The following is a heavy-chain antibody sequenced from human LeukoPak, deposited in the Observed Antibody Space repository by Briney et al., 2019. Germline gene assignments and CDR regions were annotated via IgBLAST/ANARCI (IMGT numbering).Heavy chain of an antibody. V-gene: IGHV1-2*02. CDR3: ARSTVNTMIVVVIDDY. CDR1: GYTFTDYY. D-gene: IGHD3-22*01. J-gene: IGHJ4*02. Sequence: ASGKVACKASGYTFTDYYMHWERHAPGQGLEWMGWINPNSGGTNYAQKFQGRVTMTRDTSISTAYVELSRLRSDDTAVYYCARSTVNTMIVVVIDDYWGQGTLVTVSS. CDR2: INPNSGGT.